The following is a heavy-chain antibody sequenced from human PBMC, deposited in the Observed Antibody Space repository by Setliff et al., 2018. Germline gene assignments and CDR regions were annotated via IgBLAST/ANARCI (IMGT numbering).Heavy chain of an antibody. D-gene: IGHD3-22*01. Sequence: ASVKVSCKASGYTFTSYYMHWARQAPGQGLEWMGIINPSGGSTSYAQKLQGRVTMTTDTSTSTAYMELRSLRSDDTAVYYCARDLQYYYDSSPHHGDYWGQGTLVTVSS. CDR2: INPSGGST. CDR1: GYTFTSYY. CDR3: ARDLQYYYDSSPHHGDY. V-gene: IGHV1-46*01. J-gene: IGHJ4*02.